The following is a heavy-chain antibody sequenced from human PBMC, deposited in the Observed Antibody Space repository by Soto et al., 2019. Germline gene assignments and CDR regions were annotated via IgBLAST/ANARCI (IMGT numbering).Heavy chain of an antibody. CDR1: GFTFSSYS. D-gene: IGHD3-22*01. Sequence: GGSMRLSCAASGFTFSSYSMNWVRQAPGKGLEWVSSISSSSSYIYYADSVKGRFTISRDNAKNSLYLQMNSLRAEDTAVYYCAREYYDGSGYSPLFYNWFDPWGQGTLVTVSS. CDR2: ISSSSSYI. J-gene: IGHJ5*02. CDR3: AREYYDGSGYSPLFYNWFDP. V-gene: IGHV3-21*01.